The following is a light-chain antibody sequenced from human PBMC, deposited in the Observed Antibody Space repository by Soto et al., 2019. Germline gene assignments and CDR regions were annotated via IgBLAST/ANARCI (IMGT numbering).Light chain of an antibody. CDR1: QSISTY. J-gene: IGKJ4*01. V-gene: IGKV3-11*01. CDR3: QQRGDWPLT. CDR2: DAS. Sequence: EIVLTQSPATLSLSPGERATLSCRASQSISTYLIWYQQKPGQAPRLLIYDASTRATGIPGRFSGSGSGTDFTLTISSLETEDFAVYYCQQRGDWPLTFGGGTKVEI.